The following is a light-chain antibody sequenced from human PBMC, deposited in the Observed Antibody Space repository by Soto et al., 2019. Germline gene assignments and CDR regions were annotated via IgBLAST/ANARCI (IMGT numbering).Light chain of an antibody. CDR2: KAS. CDR3: QQSKTYST. Sequence: DIQMTRSPSTLSASVGDRITLTCRASQSIDSWLAWYQQKPGKAPKLLIYKASSLESGVPSRFSGSGSGTEFTLAISSLQPDDSATYYCQQSKTYSTFGGGTKVEIK. CDR1: QSIDSW. J-gene: IGKJ4*01. V-gene: IGKV1-5*03.